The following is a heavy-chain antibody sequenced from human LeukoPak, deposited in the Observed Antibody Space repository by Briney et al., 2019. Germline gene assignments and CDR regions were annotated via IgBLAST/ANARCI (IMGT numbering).Heavy chain of an antibody. J-gene: IGHJ4*02. CDR2: ISYDGSNK. CDR1: GSTFSSYA. CDR3: AKGGGYCSSTSCYLDY. Sequence: PGRSLRLSCAASGSTFSSYAMHWVRQAPGKGLEWVAVISYDGSNKYYADSVKGRFTISRDNSKNTLYLQMNSLRAEDTAVYYCAKGGGYCSSTSCYLDYWGQGALVTVSS. D-gene: IGHD2-2*01. V-gene: IGHV3-30*04.